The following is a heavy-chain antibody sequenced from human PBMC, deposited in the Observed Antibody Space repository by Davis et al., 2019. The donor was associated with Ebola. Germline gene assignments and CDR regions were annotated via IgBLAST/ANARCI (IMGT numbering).Heavy chain of an antibody. Sequence: PGGSLRLSCAASGFTFDAYDMHWVRQAPGKGLEWVSGISWHSVNIGYADSVKGRFTISRDNARNSLYLQMNSLRAEDTAFYYCVGDRRGYSHGYDWVQGTLVTVSS. V-gene: IGHV3-9*01. CDR2: ISWHSVNI. CDR1: GFTFDAYD. J-gene: IGHJ4*02. CDR3: VGDRRGYSHGYD. D-gene: IGHD5-18*01.